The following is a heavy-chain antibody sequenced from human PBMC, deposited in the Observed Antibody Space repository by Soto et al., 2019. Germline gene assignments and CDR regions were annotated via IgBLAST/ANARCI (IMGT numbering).Heavy chain of an antibody. V-gene: IGHV4-30-4*01. D-gene: IGHD4-17*01. CDR3: ARIHFGDEPSYYYYGMEV. Sequence: SETLSLTCTFSVGSFSSGDYYWSWFRQPPWKGLEWIGYIYYTGSTFNNPSLKSRVSISIDTSKTQFSLKLSSVTAADTAVYYCARIHFGDEPSYYYYGMEVWGQGTTVTVSS. J-gene: IGHJ6*01. CDR2: IYYTGST. CDR1: VGSFSSGDYY.